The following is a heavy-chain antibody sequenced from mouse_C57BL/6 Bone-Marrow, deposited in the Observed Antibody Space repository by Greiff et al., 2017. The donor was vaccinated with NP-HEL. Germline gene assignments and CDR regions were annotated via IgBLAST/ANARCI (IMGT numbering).Heavy chain of an antibody. V-gene: IGHV5-12*01. J-gene: IGHJ2*01. CDR3: ARHDGGTGDY. CDR2: ISNGGGST. D-gene: IGHD1-1*02. Sequence: EVQGVESGGGLVQPGGSLKLSCAASGFTFSDYYMYWVRQTPEKRLEWVAYISNGGGSTYYPDTVKGRFTISRDNAKNTLYLQMSRLKSEDTAMYYCARHDGGTGDYWGQGTTLTVSS. CDR1: GFTFSDYY.